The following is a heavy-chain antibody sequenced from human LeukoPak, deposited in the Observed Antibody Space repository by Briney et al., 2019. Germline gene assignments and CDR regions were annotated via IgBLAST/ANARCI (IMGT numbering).Heavy chain of an antibody. J-gene: IGHJ5*02. CDR3: ARAAVTTSNWFDP. CDR1: GYTFTSYD. D-gene: IGHD4-11*01. V-gene: IGHV1-8*01. CDR2: MNPNSGNT. Sequence: GASVKVSCKASGYTFTSYDINWVQQATGQGLEWMGWMNPNSGNTGYAQKFQGRVTMTRNTSISTAYMELSSLRSEDTAVYYCARAAVTTSNWFDPWGQGTLVTVSS.